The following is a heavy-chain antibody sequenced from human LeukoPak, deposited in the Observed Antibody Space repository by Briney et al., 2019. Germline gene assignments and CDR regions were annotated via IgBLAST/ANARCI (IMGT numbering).Heavy chain of an antibody. CDR2: NYYSGNT. D-gene: IGHD5-12*01. J-gene: IGHJ4*02. CDR3: ARVYSGYDYPFDF. Sequence: SETLSLTCTVSGGSVSSSSYYWGWIRRPPGKGLEWIGNNYYSGNTYYNPSIESRDTMSVDTSKNHFSLKLTSVTAADTAVYYCARVYSGYDYPFDFWGQGTLVTVSS. CDR1: GGSVSSSSYY. V-gene: IGHV4-39*02.